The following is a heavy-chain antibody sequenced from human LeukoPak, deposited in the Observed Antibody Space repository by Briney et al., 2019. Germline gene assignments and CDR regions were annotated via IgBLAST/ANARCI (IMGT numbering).Heavy chain of an antibody. CDR1: GFTFSSYW. J-gene: IGHJ6*02. CDR2: IKQDGSEK. CDR3: ARDGASAPKYYYYGMDV. V-gene: IGHV3-7*05. D-gene: IGHD1-26*01. Sequence: GGSLRLSCAASGFTFSSYWMSCVRQAPGKGLEWVANIKQDGSEKYFVDSVKGRFTISRDNAKNSLYLQMNSLRAEDTAVYYCARDGASAPKYYYYGMDVWGQGTTVTVSS.